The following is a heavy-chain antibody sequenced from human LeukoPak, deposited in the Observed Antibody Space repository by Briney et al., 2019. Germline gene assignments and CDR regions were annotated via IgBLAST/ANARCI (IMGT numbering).Heavy chain of an antibody. CDR1: GYTFTSYD. V-gene: IGHV1-8*02. J-gene: IGHJ6*02. D-gene: IGHD3-10*01. CDR3: ARGGAMVRGVANYYYYGMDV. Sequence: ASVKVSCKASGYTFTSYDINWVRQATGQGLEWMGWMNPNSGNTGYAQKFQGRVTMTRNTSISTAYMELSSLRSEDTAVYYCARGGAMVRGVANYYYYGMDVWGQGTTATVSS. CDR2: MNPNSGNT.